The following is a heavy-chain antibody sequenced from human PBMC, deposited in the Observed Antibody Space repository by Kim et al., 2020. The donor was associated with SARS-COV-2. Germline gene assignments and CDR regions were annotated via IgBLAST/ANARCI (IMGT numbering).Heavy chain of an antibody. Sequence: KGRLTISRDNAKNSLYMQMNSLRAEDTAVYYCARGLDCSSTSCYYYGMDVWGQGTTVTVSS. CDR3: ARGLDCSSTSCYYYGMDV. J-gene: IGHJ6*02. D-gene: IGHD2-2*01. V-gene: IGHV3-11*06.